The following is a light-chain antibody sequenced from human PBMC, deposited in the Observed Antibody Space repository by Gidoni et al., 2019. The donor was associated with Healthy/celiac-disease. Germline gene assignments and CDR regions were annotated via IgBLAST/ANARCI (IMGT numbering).Light chain of an antibody. CDR2: GAS. V-gene: IGKV3-15*01. J-gene: IGKJ3*01. CDR3: QQYNNWPVT. Sequence: EIVMTHSPATLSVSPGERATLSCRASQSVSSNFSWYQQKPGQAPRLLIYGASTRATGIPARFSGSGSGTEFTLTISSLQSEVFAVYYCQQYNNWPVTFGPGTKVDIK. CDR1: QSVSSN.